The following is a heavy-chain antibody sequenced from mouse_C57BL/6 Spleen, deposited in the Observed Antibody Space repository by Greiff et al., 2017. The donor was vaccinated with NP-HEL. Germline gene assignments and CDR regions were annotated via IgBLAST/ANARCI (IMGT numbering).Heavy chain of an antibody. V-gene: IGHV1-61*01. CDR3: ARGDYDESFAY. Sequence: VQLQQPGAELVRPGSSVKLSCKASGYTFTSYWMDWVKQRPGQGLEWIGNIYPSDSETHYNQKFKDKATLTVDKSSSTAYMQLSSLTSEDSAVYYCARGDYDESFAYWGQGTLVTVSA. J-gene: IGHJ3*01. CDR2: IYPSDSET. D-gene: IGHD2-4*01. CDR1: GYTFTSYW.